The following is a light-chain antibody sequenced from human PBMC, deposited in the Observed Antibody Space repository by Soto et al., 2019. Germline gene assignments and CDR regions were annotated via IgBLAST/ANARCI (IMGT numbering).Light chain of an antibody. CDR2: VAS. Sequence: EIVLTQSPATLSLSPGQRATLSCRARQSVRNNSLACYQQHPGQAPRLLIFVASSRATGIQDRFSGSGSWTGFTLSISRLDTEDSAVYFCQHDGYGVDNFGQGTKLEIK. CDR1: QSVRNNS. CDR3: QHDGYGVDN. V-gene: IGKV3-20*01. J-gene: IGKJ2*01.